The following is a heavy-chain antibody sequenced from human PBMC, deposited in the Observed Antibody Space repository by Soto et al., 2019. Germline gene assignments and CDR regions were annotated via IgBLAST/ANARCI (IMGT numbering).Heavy chain of an antibody. D-gene: IGHD1-1*01. CDR1: GGTFSTSP. CDR3: TLEPPDRPGTPTARGWFDP. Sequence: QVQLVQSGAEVKKPGSSVKVSCEASGGTFSTSPISWVRQAPGQGLEWMGGIIPIFGITKYSETFQGRVSITADASTSTGYMELSSLRFDDTAVYYCTLEPPDRPGTPTARGWFDPWGQGTLVIVSS. J-gene: IGHJ5*02. V-gene: IGHV1-69*01. CDR2: IIPIFGIT.